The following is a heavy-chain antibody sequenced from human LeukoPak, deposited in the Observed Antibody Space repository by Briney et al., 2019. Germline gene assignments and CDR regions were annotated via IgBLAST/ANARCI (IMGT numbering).Heavy chain of an antibody. J-gene: IGHJ4*02. D-gene: IGHD6-19*01. Sequence: GGSLRLSCAPSGFSFRIYAMHCVRPAPGKGLEWVAVILDVGSRQHYADFLEGRFTISRDNSKNTVSLQMSSLTSEDTAVYFCVREQPGDGWSGFDYWGQGTLVTVSS. CDR1: GFSFRIYA. CDR2: ILDVGSRQ. CDR3: VREQPGDGWSGFDY. V-gene: IGHV3-30*15.